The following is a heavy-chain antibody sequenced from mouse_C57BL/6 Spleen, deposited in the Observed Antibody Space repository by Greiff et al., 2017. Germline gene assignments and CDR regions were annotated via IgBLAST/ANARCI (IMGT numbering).Heavy chain of an antibody. CDR3: AREGRGYLAWFAY. CDR2: ITPCHGGT. CDR1: GYTFTSYW. D-gene: IGHD2-2*01. Sequence: QVQLQQPGTELVKPGASVKLSCKASGYTFTSYWMHWVKQRPGQGLEWIGNITPCHGGTHYHETFKSKATLTVDQSSSTAYIQLSSLTSEDSAVYYGAREGRGYLAWFAYWGQGTLVTVSA. V-gene: IGHV1-53*01. J-gene: IGHJ3*01.